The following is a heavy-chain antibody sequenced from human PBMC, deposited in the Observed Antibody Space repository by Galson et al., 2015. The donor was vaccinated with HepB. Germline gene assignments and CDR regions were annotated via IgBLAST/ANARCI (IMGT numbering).Heavy chain of an antibody. CDR2: FDPEDGET. CDR3: AADIVVVPAAIYPSH. J-gene: IGHJ1*01. Sequence: SVKVSCKVSGYTLTELSMHWVRQAPGKGLEWMGGFDPEDGETIYAQKFQGRVTMTEDTSTDTAYMELSSLRSEDTAVYYCAADIVVVPAAIYPSHWGQGTLVTVSS. D-gene: IGHD2-2*02. V-gene: IGHV1-24*01. CDR1: GYTLTELS.